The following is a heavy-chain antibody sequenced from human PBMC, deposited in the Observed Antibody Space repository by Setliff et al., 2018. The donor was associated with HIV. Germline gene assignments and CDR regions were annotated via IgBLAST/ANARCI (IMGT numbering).Heavy chain of an antibody. CDR1: GGSISSSRYY. CDR3: ARGEQQLVRNAFDI. Sequence: PSETLSLTCSVSGGSISSSRYYWGWIRQPPGKGLEWIGSIYYSGNTYYNPSLKSRVTISVDTSKNQFSLRLSSVTAADTAVYYCARGEQQLVRNAFDIWSQGTMVTVSS. D-gene: IGHD6-13*01. V-gene: IGHV4-39*07. CDR2: IYYSGNT. J-gene: IGHJ3*02.